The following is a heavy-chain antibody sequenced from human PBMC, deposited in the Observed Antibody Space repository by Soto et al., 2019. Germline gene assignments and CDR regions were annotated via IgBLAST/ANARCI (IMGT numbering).Heavy chain of an antibody. CDR3: ARREIQGPIDY. V-gene: IGHV4-28*01. D-gene: IGHD1-26*01. CDR2: IYYSGTT. CDR1: GYSISSSNW. J-gene: IGHJ4*02. Sequence: QVQLQESGPGLVKPSDILSLTCAVSGYSISSSNWWGWIRQPPGKGLEWIGYIYYSGTTYYNPSLKIRVTISVDTSKNQFSLKLTSVTAVDTAVSYCARREIQGPIDYWGQGTLVTVSS.